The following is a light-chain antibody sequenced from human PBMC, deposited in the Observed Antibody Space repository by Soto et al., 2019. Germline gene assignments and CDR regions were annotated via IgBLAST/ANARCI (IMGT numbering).Light chain of an antibody. CDR3: QQYATSPPT. CDR2: GAS. V-gene: IGKV3-20*01. Sequence: DNVLTQSPGSLSLSPGEGATLSCRASRTLRTSYLAWYQQKPGLAPRLLIFGASHRATGVPDRFSGSGSGTDFTLTITRVEPEDFAVYYCQQYATSPPTFGQGTRMEIK. J-gene: IGKJ1*01. CDR1: RTLRTSY.